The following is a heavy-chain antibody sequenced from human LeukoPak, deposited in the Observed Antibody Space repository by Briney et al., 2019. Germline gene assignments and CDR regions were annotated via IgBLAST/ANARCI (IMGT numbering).Heavy chain of an antibody. CDR1: GYTFTGYY. D-gene: IGHD3-22*01. Sequence: ASVKVSCKASGYTFTGYYMHWVRQAPGQGLEWMGWINPNSGGTNYAQKFQGRVTMTRDTSISTAYMELSRLRSDDTAVYYCARAGGELSAQYYYDSSGYYHHAFDIWGQGTMVTVSS. V-gene: IGHV1-2*02. CDR2: INPNSGGT. J-gene: IGHJ3*02. CDR3: ARAGGELSAQYYYDSSGYYHHAFDI.